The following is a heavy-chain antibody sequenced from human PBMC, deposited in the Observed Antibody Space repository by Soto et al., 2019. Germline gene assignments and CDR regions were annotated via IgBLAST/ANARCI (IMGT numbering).Heavy chain of an antibody. V-gene: IGHV3-48*02. CDR1: GFTLSTYS. D-gene: IGHD3-10*01. CDR2: ISGSSNTI. Sequence: EVQLVESGGGLIQRGGSLRLSCAASGFTLSTYSLNWVRQAPRKGLEWLSYISGSSNTIYYADSVKGRFTISRDNAKNSLYLQMTSLRDEDTAVYFCARGFDRQYGMDVWGQGTTVTVSS. CDR3: ARGFDRQYGMDV. J-gene: IGHJ6*02.